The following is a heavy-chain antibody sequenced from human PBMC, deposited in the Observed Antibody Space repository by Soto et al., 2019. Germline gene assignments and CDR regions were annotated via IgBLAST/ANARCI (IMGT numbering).Heavy chain of an antibody. CDR1: GFTFSSYG. CDR2: IWYDGSNK. CDR3: ASYCSGGSCYSVGAFDI. V-gene: IGHV3-33*01. Sequence: GGSLRLSCAASGFTFSSYGMHWVRQAPGKGLEWVAVIWYDGSNKYYADSVKGRFTISRDNSKNTLYLQMNSLRAEDTAVYYCASYCSGGSCYSVGAFDIWGQGTMVTVSS. J-gene: IGHJ3*02. D-gene: IGHD2-15*01.